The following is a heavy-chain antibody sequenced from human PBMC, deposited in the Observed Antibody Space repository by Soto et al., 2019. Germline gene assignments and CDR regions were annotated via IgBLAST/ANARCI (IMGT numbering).Heavy chain of an antibody. V-gene: IGHV3-15*07. Sequence: GGSLRLSCAGSGFSFSNTWMNWVRQAPGKGLEWVGRIKSKTDGGTTDYAAPVKGRFTISRDDSKNTLYLQMNSLKTEDTAVYYCTTWKYYYGSGSYYFYYYYGMDVWGQGTTVTVSS. J-gene: IGHJ6*02. CDR1: GFSFSNTW. CDR3: TTWKYYYGSGSYYFYYYYGMDV. CDR2: IKSKTDGGTT. D-gene: IGHD3-10*01.